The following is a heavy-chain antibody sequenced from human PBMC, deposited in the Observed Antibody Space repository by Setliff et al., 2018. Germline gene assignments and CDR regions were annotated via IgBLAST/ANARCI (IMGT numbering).Heavy chain of an antibody. CDR3: ARGIGTLDIPRYFDY. J-gene: IGHJ4*02. CDR1: GPTFSRYS. D-gene: IGHD2-2*02. CDR2: ISSSNSGM. V-gene: IGHV3-48*01. Sequence: PGGSLRLSCAAPGPTFSRYSMNWVRQAPGKGLEWISYISSSNSGMYYADSVKGRFTISRDSAKNSVYLQMNSLRAEDTAVYYCARGIGTLDIPRYFDYWGQGTLVTVSS.